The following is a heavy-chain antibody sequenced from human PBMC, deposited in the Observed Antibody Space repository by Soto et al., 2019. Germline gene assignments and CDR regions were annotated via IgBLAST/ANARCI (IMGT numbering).Heavy chain of an antibody. Sequence: TSETLSLTCDVSGYSISSGSYWGWIRQPPGKGREWIGTLYHSGATYYSPSLKSRVTLSVDTSKNHLSLKLSSVTAADTSVYYCAREVMVATFDYWGQGALVTVSS. D-gene: IGHD5-12*01. J-gene: IGHJ4*02. CDR2: LYHSGAT. CDR1: GYSISSGSY. CDR3: AREVMVATFDY. V-gene: IGHV4-38-2*02.